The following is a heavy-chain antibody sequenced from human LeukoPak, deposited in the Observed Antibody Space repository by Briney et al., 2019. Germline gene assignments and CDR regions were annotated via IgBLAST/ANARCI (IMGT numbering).Heavy chain of an antibody. V-gene: IGHV3-23*01. D-gene: IGHD3-16*01. CDR3: AKDTSLRHYDYLWGSSPAFDY. CDR1: GFTFRNFG. J-gene: IGHJ4*02. CDR2: ISRSGRTT. Sequence: QTGGSLRLSCAASGFTFRNFGMSWVRQAPGKGLEWVSSISRSGRTTYYADSVKAQFNISRDNSKKTLYLQMSSLRVEDSAIYYCAKDTSLRHYDYLWGSSPAFDYWGQGTLVTVSS.